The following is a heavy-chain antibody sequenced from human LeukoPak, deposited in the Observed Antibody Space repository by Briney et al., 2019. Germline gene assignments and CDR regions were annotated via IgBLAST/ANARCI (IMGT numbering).Heavy chain of an antibody. Sequence: SETLSLTCTVSGGSISSYYWSWIRQPPGKGLEWIGYIYYSGSTNYNPSLKSRVTISVDTSKNQFSLKLSSVTAADTAVYYCARAEEWELRFDPWGQGTLVTVSS. CDR2: IYYSGST. J-gene: IGHJ5*02. V-gene: IGHV4-59*01. CDR3: ARAEEWELRFDP. CDR1: GGSISSYY. D-gene: IGHD1-26*01.